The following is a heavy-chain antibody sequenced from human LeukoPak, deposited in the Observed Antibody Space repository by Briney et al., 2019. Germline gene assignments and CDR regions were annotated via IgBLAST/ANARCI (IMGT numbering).Heavy chain of an antibody. J-gene: IGHJ5*02. Sequence: SETLSLTCTVSGGSISSYYWGWIRQPPGKGLEWIGYIYNSGSTNYNPSLKSRVTISVDTSKNQFSLKLSSVTAADTAVYYCAKDGSGSYFNWFDPWGQGTLVTVSS. CDR2: IYNSGST. V-gene: IGHV4-59*01. CDR3: AKDGSGSYFNWFDP. D-gene: IGHD1-26*01. CDR1: GGSISSYY.